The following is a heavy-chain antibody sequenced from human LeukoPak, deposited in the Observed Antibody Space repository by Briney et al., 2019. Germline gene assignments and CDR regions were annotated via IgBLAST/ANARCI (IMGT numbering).Heavy chain of an antibody. J-gene: IGHJ3*02. CDR2: MNPNSGNT. CDR3: ARDSSGYAFDI. D-gene: IGHD3-22*01. V-gene: IGHV1-8*01. CDR1: GYTFTSYD. Sequence: ASVKVSCKASGYTFTSYDINWVRQATGQGLEWMGWMNPNSGNTGYAQKFQGRVTITADESTSTAYMELSSLRSEDTAVYYCARDSSGYAFDIWGQGTMVTVSS.